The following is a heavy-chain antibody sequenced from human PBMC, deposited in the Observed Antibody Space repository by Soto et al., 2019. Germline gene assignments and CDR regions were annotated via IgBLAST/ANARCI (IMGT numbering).Heavy chain of an antibody. CDR3: ARLSETKSSGNENWFDP. J-gene: IGHJ5*02. V-gene: IGHV5-51*01. CDR2: IYLGDSDT. Sequence: PGESLKISCKGSGYSFTNYWIAWVRQMPGKGLEWMGIIYLGDSDTRYSPSFQGQVTMSADKSLSTAYLQWSSLKASDTAMYYCARLSETKSSGNENWFDPWGQGTLVTVSS. D-gene: IGHD3-22*01. CDR1: GYSFTNYW.